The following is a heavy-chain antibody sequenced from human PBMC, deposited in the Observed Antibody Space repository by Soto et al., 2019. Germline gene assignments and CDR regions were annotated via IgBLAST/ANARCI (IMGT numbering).Heavy chain of an antibody. J-gene: IGHJ6*02. V-gene: IGHV3-66*01. CDR2: IYSGGST. Sequence: GGSLRLSCAASGFTVSSNYMSWVRQAPGKGLEWVSVIYSGGSTYYADSVKGRFTISRDNSKNTLYLQMNSLRAEDTAVYYCARDKGGYYDSSGDYYYGMDVWGQGTTVTVSS. CDR3: ARDKGGYYDSSGDYYYGMDV. D-gene: IGHD3-22*01. CDR1: GFTVSSNY.